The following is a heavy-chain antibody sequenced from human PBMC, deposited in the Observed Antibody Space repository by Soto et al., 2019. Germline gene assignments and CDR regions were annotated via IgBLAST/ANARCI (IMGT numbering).Heavy chain of an antibody. D-gene: IGHD1-7*01. CDR2: IDPNSGRT. CDR3: AREELPIYYYGMDV. Sequence: AAVKVSCKASGYIFTGYHMNGVRQAPGQGVEWMGWIDPNSGRTQYAQKFQGRVTMTRDTYISTAYMELSSLRADDTAVYYCAREELPIYYYGMDVWGQGTTVTVSS. V-gene: IGHV1-2*02. CDR1: GYIFTGYH. J-gene: IGHJ6*02.